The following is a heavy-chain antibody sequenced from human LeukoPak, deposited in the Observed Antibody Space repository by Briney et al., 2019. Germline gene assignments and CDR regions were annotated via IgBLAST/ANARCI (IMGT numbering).Heavy chain of an antibody. Sequence: SETLSLTCTVSGGSISGYYWNWIRQPPGKGLEWIGYIYYTGSTNHNPSLKSRVTISVDTSKNQFSLKLSSVTAADTAVYYCAIVRGSGWFDPWGQGTLVTVSS. J-gene: IGHJ5*02. CDR1: GGSISGYY. V-gene: IGHV4-59*01. CDR2: IYYTGST. CDR3: AIVRGSGWFDP. D-gene: IGHD6-19*01.